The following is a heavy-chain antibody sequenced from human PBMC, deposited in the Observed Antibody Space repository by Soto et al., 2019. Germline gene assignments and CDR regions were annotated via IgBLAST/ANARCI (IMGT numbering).Heavy chain of an antibody. CDR2: ITPMFGTP. CDR1: GGAFSRYT. Sequence: SVKVSCKASGGAFSRYTITWVRQAPGQGLEWMGGITPMFGTPNYAQKFQGRVTITADESTSTAYMELSSLRSEDTAMYYCARDGTLYDSSAYYYLYWGQGTLVTVSS. D-gene: IGHD3-22*01. CDR3: ARDGTLYDSSAYYYLY. V-gene: IGHV1-69*13. J-gene: IGHJ4*02.